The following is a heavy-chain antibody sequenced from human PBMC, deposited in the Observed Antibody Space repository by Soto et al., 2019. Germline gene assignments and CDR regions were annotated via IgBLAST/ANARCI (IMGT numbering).Heavy chain of an antibody. CDR3: AMIVGVSEALGTIDY. V-gene: IGHV1-18*04. J-gene: IGHJ4*02. D-gene: IGHD3-3*01. Sequence: ASVKVSCKASGFTFASYGISWVRQAPGQGLEWMGWISGYDGNTKYAQKFQGRVSMTTDTSTSTAYMEVRSLNLSAVSAADTAVYYCAMIVGVSEALGTIDYWGQGTLVTVSS. CDR2: ISGYDGNT. CDR1: GFTFASYG.